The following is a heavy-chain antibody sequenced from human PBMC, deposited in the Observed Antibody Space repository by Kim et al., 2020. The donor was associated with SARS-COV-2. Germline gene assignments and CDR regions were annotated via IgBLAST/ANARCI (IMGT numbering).Heavy chain of an antibody. Sequence: GGSLRLSCAASGFTFSSYDMHWVRQATGKGLEWVSAIGTAGDPYYPGSVKGRFTISRENAKNSLYLQMNSLRAGDTAVYYCARGFRYCSGGSCYKGAFDIWGQGTMVTVSS. CDR3: ARGFRYCSGGSCYKGAFDI. CDR2: IGTAGDP. D-gene: IGHD2-15*01. V-gene: IGHV3-13*05. CDR1: GFTFSSYD. J-gene: IGHJ3*02.